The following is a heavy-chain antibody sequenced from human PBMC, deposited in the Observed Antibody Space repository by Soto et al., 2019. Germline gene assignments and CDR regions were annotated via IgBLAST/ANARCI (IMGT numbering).Heavy chain of an antibody. CDR3: AKDTATPSSHLYYYYMDV. CDR1: GFIFDEYA. D-gene: IGHD6-25*01. V-gene: IGHV3-9*01. CDR2: ISWNSGSI. J-gene: IGHJ6*03. Sequence: GGSLRLSCAASGFIFDEYAMHWVRQAPGKGLEWVSGISWNSGSIGYADSVKGRFTISRDNAKNSLYLHMNSLRAEDTALYYCAKDTATPSSHLYYYYMDVWGKGTTVTVSS.